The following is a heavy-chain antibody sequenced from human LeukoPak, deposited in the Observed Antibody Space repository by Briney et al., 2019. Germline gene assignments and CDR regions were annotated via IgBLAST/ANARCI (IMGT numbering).Heavy chain of an antibody. CDR2: INHSGST. D-gene: IGHD3-22*01. Sequence: SGTLSLTCAVYGGSFSGYYWSWIRQPPGKGLEWIGEINHSGSTNYNPSLKSRVTISVDTSKNQFSLKLSSVTAADTAVYYCARPPYDINGAFDIWGQGTMVTVSS. CDR1: GGSFSGYY. J-gene: IGHJ3*02. CDR3: ARPPYDINGAFDI. V-gene: IGHV4-34*01.